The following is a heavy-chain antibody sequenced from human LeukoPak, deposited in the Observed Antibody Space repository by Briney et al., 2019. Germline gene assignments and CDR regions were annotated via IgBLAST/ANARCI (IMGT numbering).Heavy chain of an antibody. Sequence: GESLKISCKGSGYSFTSYWIGWVRQMPGKGLGRMGIIYPGDSDTRYSPSFQGQVTISADKSISTAYLQWSSLKASDTAMYYYARPRERGYSYMDVWAKGPRSPSP. D-gene: IGHD5-18*01. CDR3: ARPRERGYSYMDV. CDR1: GYSFTSYW. J-gene: IGHJ6*03. CDR2: IYPGDSDT. V-gene: IGHV5-51*01.